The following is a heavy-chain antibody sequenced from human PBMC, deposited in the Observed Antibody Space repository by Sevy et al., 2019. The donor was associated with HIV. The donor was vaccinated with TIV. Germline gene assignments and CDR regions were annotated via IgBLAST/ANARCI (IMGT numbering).Heavy chain of an antibody. CDR2: IYVSGSSGSP. Sequence: SETLSLTCSVSGGSINNVLYYWSWLRQSAGKGLEWIGRIYVSGSSGSPNYNPSLKSRVTMSVDTSKNQFSLNLTSVTAADTAVYYCAREFTGTTTDWFDPWGQGILVTVSS. J-gene: IGHJ5*02. CDR1: GGSINNVLYY. CDR3: AREFTGTTTDWFDP. D-gene: IGHD4-17*01. V-gene: IGHV4-61*02.